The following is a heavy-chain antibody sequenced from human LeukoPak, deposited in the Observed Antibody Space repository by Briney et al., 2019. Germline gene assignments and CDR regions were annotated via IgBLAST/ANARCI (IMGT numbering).Heavy chain of an antibody. CDR2: IYYSGST. D-gene: IGHD2-2*02. V-gene: IGHV4-59*12. CDR3: ARGRRQYCSSTSCYKIDY. CDR1: GGSISSYY. Sequence: SETLSLTCTVPGGSISSYYWSWIRQPPGKGLEWIGYIYYSGSTNYNPSLKSRVTISVDTSKNQFSLKLSSVTAADTAVYYCARGRRQYCSSTSCYKIDYWGQGTLVTVSS. J-gene: IGHJ4*02.